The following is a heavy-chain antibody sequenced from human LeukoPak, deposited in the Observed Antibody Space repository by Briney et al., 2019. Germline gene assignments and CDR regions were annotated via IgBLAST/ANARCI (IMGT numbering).Heavy chain of an antibody. Sequence: GGSLRLSCAASGFTFSSYSMNWVRQAPGKGLEWVSSISSSSSYIYYADSVKGRFTISRGNAKNSLYLQMNSLRAEDTAVYYCARDAVGYYGSGSYPNWFDPWGQGTLVTVSS. CDR3: ARDAVGYYGSGSYPNWFDP. D-gene: IGHD3-10*01. J-gene: IGHJ5*02. V-gene: IGHV3-21*01. CDR1: GFTFSSYS. CDR2: ISSSSSYI.